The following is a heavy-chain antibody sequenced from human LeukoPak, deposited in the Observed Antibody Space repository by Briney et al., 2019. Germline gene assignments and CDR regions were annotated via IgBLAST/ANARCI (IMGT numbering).Heavy chain of an antibody. Sequence: KSSETLSLTCTVSGGSVSSGSYYWSWIRQPPGKGLEWIGYIYYSGSTNYNPSLKSRVTISVDTSKNQFSLKLSSVAAADTAVYYCARAPGSGDFDYWGQGTLVTVSS. V-gene: IGHV4-61*01. J-gene: IGHJ4*02. D-gene: IGHD1-26*01. CDR3: ARAPGSGDFDY. CDR2: IYYSGST. CDR1: GGSVSSGSYY.